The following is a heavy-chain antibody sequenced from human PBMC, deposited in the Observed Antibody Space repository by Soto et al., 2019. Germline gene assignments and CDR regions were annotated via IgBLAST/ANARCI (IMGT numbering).Heavy chain of an antibody. J-gene: IGHJ4*02. Sequence: GGTLRLSCAASVFSFISYAMSWVRQAPGKGLAWVSTISGSDGKTFYADSVKGRFSIARDTSKNMLYLQMNNLRGDDTAVYYCVRWSYLDYWGQGTRVTVSS. V-gene: IGHV3-23*01. D-gene: IGHD3-3*01. CDR1: VFSFISYA. CDR3: VRWSYLDY. CDR2: ISGSDGKT.